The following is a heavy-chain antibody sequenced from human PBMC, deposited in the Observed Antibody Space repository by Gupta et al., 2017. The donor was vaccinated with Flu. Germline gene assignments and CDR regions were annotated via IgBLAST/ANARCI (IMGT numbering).Heavy chain of an antibody. D-gene: IGHD3-9*01. CDR1: GFTFSSYR. CDR3: ARDPGYYDILTGYYNAHYFDY. Sequence: EVQLVASGGGLVKPGGSLRLSCAASGFTFSSYRMNWVRQAPGKGLEWVSTISSSSSYIDYADSVKGRFTISRDNAKNSLYLQMNSLRAEDTAVYYCARDPGYYDILTGYYNAHYFDYWGQGTLVTVSS. J-gene: IGHJ4*02. CDR2: ISSSSSYI. V-gene: IGHV3-21*01.